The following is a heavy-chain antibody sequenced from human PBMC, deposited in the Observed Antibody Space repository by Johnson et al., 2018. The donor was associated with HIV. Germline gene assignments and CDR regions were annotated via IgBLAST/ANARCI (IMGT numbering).Heavy chain of an antibody. V-gene: IGHV3-30-3*01. CDR1: GFTFSDYY. J-gene: IGHJ3*02. Sequence: QVQLVESGGGVVQPGRSLRLSCAASGFTFSDYYMSWIRQTPGKGLEWVAIISYDGSNKYYADSVKGRFTISRDNSKNTLYLQMNSLRAEDTAVYYCAFIEYSSLDAFDIWGQGTMVTVSS. CDR3: AFIEYSSLDAFDI. D-gene: IGHD6-6*01. CDR2: ISYDGSNK.